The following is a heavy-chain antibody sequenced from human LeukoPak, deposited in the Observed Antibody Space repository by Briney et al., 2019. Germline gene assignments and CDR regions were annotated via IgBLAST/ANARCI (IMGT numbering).Heavy chain of an antibody. J-gene: IGHJ3*02. CDR3: ARDSDIVVVPAAMHGAFDT. CDR2: IWYDGSNK. V-gene: IGHV3-33*01. Sequence: GGSLRLSCAASGFTFSSYGMHWVRQAPGKGLEWVAVIWYDGSNKYYADSVKGRFTISRDNSKNTLYLQMNSLRAEDTAVYYCARDSDIVVVPAAMHGAFDTWGQGTMVTVSS. CDR1: GFTFSSYG. D-gene: IGHD2-2*01.